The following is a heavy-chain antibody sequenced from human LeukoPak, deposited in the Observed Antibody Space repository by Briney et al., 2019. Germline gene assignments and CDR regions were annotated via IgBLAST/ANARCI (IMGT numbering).Heavy chain of an antibody. D-gene: IGHD5-12*01. CDR3: ARDSSGYDTLDY. V-gene: IGHV4-59*01. CDR2: IYYSGST. CDR1: GGSISSYY. Sequence: SETLSLTCTVSGGSISSYYWSWIRQPPGKGLEWIGYIYYSGSTYYNPSLKSRVTISVDTSKNQFSLKLSSATAADTAVYYCARDSSGYDTLDYWGQGTLVTVSS. J-gene: IGHJ4*02.